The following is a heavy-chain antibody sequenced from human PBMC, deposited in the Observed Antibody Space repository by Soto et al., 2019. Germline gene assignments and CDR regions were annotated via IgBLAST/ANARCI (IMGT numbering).Heavy chain of an antibody. Sequence: GGSLRLSCAASGFTFSSYDMHWVRQATGKGLEWVSAIGTAGDTYYPGSVKGRFTISRENAKNSLYLQMNSLRAGDTAVYYCARDRGYCSGGSCYGPGYTFDYWGQGTLVTVSS. CDR1: GFTFSSYD. V-gene: IGHV3-13*01. J-gene: IGHJ4*02. CDR3: ARDRGYCSGGSCYGPGYTFDY. CDR2: IGTAGDT. D-gene: IGHD2-15*01.